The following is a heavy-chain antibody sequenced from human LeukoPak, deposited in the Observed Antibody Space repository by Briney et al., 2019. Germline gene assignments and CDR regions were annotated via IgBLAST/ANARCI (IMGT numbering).Heavy chain of an antibody. CDR2: NYYSESP. D-gene: IGHD3/OR15-3a*01. CDR3: ARSGRDFNWFDP. CDR1: GFTVSRNY. J-gene: IGHJ5*02. V-gene: IGHV4-39*02. Sequence: GPLRLSCAASGFTVSRNYMSWVRQAPGKGLEWIGSNYYSESPYYPPSLQSRVTISVDTSKNHFSLKLRSVPAADTAVYYCARSGRDFNWFDPWGQGTLVTVSS.